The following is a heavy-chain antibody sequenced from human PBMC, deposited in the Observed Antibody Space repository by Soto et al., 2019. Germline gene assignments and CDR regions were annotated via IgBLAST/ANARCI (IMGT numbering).Heavy chain of an antibody. J-gene: IGHJ6*02. CDR2: MSGPGTST. V-gene: IGHV3-23*01. D-gene: IGHD2-15*01. CDR1: GFTFNTDA. CDR3: ARDLSCSGGSCQSYYYYYGMDV. Sequence: GGSLRLSCAASGFTFNTDAMNWIRQAPGKGLEWVSAMSGPGTSTYYADSARGRFTISRDNSKNTLYLQMNSLRAEDTAVYYCARDLSCSGGSCQSYYYYYGMDVWGQGTTVTVSS.